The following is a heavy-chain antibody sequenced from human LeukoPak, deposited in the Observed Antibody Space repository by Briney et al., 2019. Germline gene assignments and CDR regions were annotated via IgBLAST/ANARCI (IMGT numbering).Heavy chain of an antibody. CDR1: GGSISSGDYY. Sequence: SETLSLTCTVSGGSISSGDYYWSWIRQPPGKGLEWIGYIYYSGSTYYNPSLKSRVTISVDTSKNQFSLKLSSVTAADTAVYYCARVLRSYYYGMDVWGQGTTVTVSS. D-gene: IGHD3-3*01. J-gene: IGHJ6*02. CDR3: ARVLRSYYYGMDV. CDR2: IYYSGST. V-gene: IGHV4-30-4*01.